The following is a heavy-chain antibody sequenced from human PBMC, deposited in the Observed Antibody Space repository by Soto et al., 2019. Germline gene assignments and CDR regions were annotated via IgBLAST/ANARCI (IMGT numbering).Heavy chain of an antibody. V-gene: IGHV3-7*03. CDR2: INEDGSEK. CDR1: GFSFSLFW. Sequence: EVQLAESGGGLVQPGGSLRLSCAASGFSFSLFWMSWVRQTPGKGLEWVANINEDGSEKFFADPVKGRFTISRDNAKNSLSLQMNSLTADDTAVYYCARTGWPQSSYYFDYWGQGTLVTVSS. CDR3: ARTGWPQSSYYFDY. J-gene: IGHJ4*02. D-gene: IGHD3-16*01.